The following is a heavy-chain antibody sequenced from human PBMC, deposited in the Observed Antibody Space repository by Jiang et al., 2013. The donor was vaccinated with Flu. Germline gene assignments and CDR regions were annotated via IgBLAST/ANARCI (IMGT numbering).Heavy chain of an antibody. CDR2: INTNTGNP. V-gene: IGHV7-4-1*02. CDR3: AMGHDYGDYRIFDY. Sequence: QSGSELKKPGASVKVSCKPSGYSFNTYAMNWVRQAPGQGLEWMGWINTNTGNPTYAQGFTGRFVFSLDTSVSTAYLQISSLKAEDTAVYYCAMGHDYGDYRIFDYWGQGTLVTVSS. CDR1: GYSFNTYA. D-gene: IGHD4-17*01. J-gene: IGHJ4*02.